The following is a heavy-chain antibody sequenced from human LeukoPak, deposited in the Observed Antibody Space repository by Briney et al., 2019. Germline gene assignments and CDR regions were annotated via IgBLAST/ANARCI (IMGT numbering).Heavy chain of an antibody. Sequence: SVKVSCKASGGTFSSYAISWVRQAPGQGLEWMGGIIPIFGTANYAQKFQGRVTITADESTSTAYMELSSLRSEDTAVYYCAGLYCSGGSCYTQELDYWGQGTLVTVPS. CDR3: AGLYCSGGSCYTQELDY. J-gene: IGHJ4*02. CDR2: IIPIFGTA. V-gene: IGHV1-69*13. CDR1: GGTFSSYA. D-gene: IGHD2-15*01.